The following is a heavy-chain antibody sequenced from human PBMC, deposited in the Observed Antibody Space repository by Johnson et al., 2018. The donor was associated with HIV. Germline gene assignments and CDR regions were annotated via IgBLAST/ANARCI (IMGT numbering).Heavy chain of an antibody. J-gene: IGHJ3*02. Sequence: QVQLVESGGGVVQPGRSLRLSCAASGFTFSSYAMHWVRQAPGKGLEWVAVISYDGSNKYYADSVKGRFTISRDNAKNSLYLQMNSLRAEDTAVYYCARDQGWVTTPGDLDAFDIWGQGTMVTVSS. CDR1: GFTFSSYA. CDR3: ARDQGWVTTPGDLDAFDI. CDR2: ISYDGSNK. D-gene: IGHD4-17*01. V-gene: IGHV3-30-3*01.